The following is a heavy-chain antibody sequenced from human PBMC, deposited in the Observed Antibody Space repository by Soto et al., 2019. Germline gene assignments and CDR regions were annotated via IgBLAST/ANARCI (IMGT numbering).Heavy chain of an antibody. CDR2: IIPIFGTA. D-gene: IGHD6-13*01. J-gene: IGHJ6*02. CDR1: GGTFSSYA. Sequence: GASVKVSCKASGGTFSSYAISWVRQAPGQGLEGMGGIIPIFGTANYAQKFQGRVTITADESTSTAYMELSSLRSEDTAVYYCARVEGIAAAGRYGMDVWGQGTTVTVSS. CDR3: ARVEGIAAAGRYGMDV. V-gene: IGHV1-69*13.